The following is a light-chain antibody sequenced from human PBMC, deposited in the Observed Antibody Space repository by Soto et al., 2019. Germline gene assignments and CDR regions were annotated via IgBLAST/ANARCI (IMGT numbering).Light chain of an antibody. Sequence: EIVLTQSPATLSLSPGERATLSCRASQSVSSYLAWYQQKPGQAPRLLIYDASNRATGIPARFSGSGSGTDFTLTIGSLEPEDFAVYYCQQRSNWPGTFGPGTKVDN. CDR1: QSVSSY. CDR3: QQRSNWPGT. J-gene: IGKJ3*01. V-gene: IGKV3-11*01. CDR2: DAS.